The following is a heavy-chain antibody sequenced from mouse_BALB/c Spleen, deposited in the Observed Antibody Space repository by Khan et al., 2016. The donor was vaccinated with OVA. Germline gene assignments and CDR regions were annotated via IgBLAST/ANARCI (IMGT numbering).Heavy chain of an antibody. J-gene: IGHJ1*01. Sequence: QVQLKESGPGLVAPSQSLSITCTVSGFSLTSYDISWIRQPPGKGPEWLGVIWTGGGTNYNSAFMSRLSISKDNSKSQVFLKMNSLQSDDTAIYYCVRRGNYYGSFYWYFDVWGAGTTVTVSS. CDR3: VRRGNYYGSFYWYFDV. CDR2: IWTGGGT. CDR1: GFSLTSYD. D-gene: IGHD1-1*01. V-gene: IGHV2-9-2*01.